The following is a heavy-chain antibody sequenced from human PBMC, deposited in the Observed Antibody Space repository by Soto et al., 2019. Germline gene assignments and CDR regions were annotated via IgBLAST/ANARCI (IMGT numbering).Heavy chain of an antibody. J-gene: IGHJ5*02. Sequence: SETLSLTCTVSGGSISSYYWSWIRQPPGKGLEWIGYIYYSGSTNYNPSLKSRVTISVDTSKNQFSLKLSSVTAADTAVYYCARFGEIAARRENWFDPWGQGTLVTVSS. V-gene: IGHV4-59*01. CDR2: IYYSGST. CDR3: ARFGEIAARRENWFDP. D-gene: IGHD6-6*01. CDR1: GGSISSYY.